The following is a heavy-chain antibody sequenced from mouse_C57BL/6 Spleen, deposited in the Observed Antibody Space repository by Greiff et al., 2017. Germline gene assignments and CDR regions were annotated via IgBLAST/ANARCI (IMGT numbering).Heavy chain of an antibody. D-gene: IGHD2-5*01. CDR2: IDPSDSYT. CDR3: VRGSNYPAWFAY. J-gene: IGHJ3*01. V-gene: IGHV1-50*01. Sequence: QVQLQQPGAELVKPGASVKLSCKASGYTFTSYWMQWVKQRPGQGLEWIGEIDPSDSYTNYNQKFKGKSTLTVDTSSSTAYMRLSSLASEDSAVYCCVRGSNYPAWFAYWGQGTLVTVSA. CDR1: GYTFTSYW.